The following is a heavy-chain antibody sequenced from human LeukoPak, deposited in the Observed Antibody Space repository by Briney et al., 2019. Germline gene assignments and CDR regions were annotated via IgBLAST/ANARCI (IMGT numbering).Heavy chain of an antibody. V-gene: IGHV3-30*04. Sequence: GRSLRLSCAASGFTFSSYAMHWVRQAPGMGLEWVAVISYDGSNKYYADSVKGRFTISRDNSKNTLHLQMNSLRAEDTAVYYCARDGGAPYSYGLYFDYWGQGTLVTVSS. CDR3: ARDGGAPYSYGLYFDY. D-gene: IGHD5-18*01. J-gene: IGHJ4*02. CDR2: ISYDGSNK. CDR1: GFTFSSYA.